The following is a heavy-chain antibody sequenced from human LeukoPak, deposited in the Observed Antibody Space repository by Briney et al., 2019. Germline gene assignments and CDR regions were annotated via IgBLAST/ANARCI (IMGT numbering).Heavy chain of an antibody. D-gene: IGHD4-17*01. Sequence: KPSETLSLTCAVSGYSISSGYYWGWIRQPPGKGLEWIGSIYHSGSTYYNPSLKSRVTISVDTSKKQFSLKLSSVTAADTAVYYCASDYGDYVTGVSLWYFDLWGRGTLVTVSS. J-gene: IGHJ2*01. V-gene: IGHV4-38-2*01. CDR1: GYSISSGYY. CDR3: ASDYGDYVTGVSLWYFDL. CDR2: IYHSGST.